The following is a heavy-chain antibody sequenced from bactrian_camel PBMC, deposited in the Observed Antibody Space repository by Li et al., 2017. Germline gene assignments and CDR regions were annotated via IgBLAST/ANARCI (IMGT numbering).Heavy chain of an antibody. V-gene: IGHV3S55*01. Sequence: QVQLVESGGGSVQVGGSLTLSCAASGFTFSEDCMGWFRQRPGQECEAVAGLHNGGASWLAPSVEGRFTVPRDNGKNTLLLQMNSLKPEDSGMYYCAAQRRSDCGPVWSGNAWYNKWGQGTQVTVS. CDR1: GFTFSEDC. CDR3: AAQRRSDCGPVWSGNAWYNK. J-gene: IGHJ4*01. D-gene: IGHD2*01. CDR2: LHNGGAS.